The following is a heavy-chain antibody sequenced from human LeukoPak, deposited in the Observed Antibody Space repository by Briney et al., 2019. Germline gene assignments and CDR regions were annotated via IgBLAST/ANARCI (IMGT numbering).Heavy chain of an antibody. CDR1: GLTFSNYG. Sequence: PGGSLRLSCAASGLTFSNYGMHWVRQAPGKGLEWVTFIQYDGSDKKYVDSVKGRFTVSRDNSKNTVYLQMNSLSAEDTAVYYCAKEGHEIAVGPKVDNWGQGTLVTVSA. CDR2: IQYDGSDK. V-gene: IGHV3-30*02. J-gene: IGHJ4*02. D-gene: IGHD3-16*01. CDR3: AKEGHEIAVGPKVDN.